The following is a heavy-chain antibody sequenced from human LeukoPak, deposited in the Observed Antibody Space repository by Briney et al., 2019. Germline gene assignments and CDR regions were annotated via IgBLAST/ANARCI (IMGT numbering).Heavy chain of an antibody. D-gene: IGHD3-16*01. Sequence: ASVKVSCKASGYTLTSREINWLRQATGQGLEWMGWMNPNSGNTGYAQKFQGRVTITRDTSISTAYMELSSLRSEDTAVSYCARSLGDLATNWFDPWGQGTLVTVSS. CDR3: ARSLGDLATNWFDP. CDR2: MNPNSGNT. V-gene: IGHV1-8*03. CDR1: GYTLTSRE. J-gene: IGHJ5*02.